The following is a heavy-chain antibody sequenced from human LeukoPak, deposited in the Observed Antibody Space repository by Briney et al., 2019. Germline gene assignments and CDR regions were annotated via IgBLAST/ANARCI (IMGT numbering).Heavy chain of an antibody. Sequence: PGGSLRLSCAASGFTFSSYAMHWVRQAPGKGLEYVSAISSNGGSTYYANSVKGRFTISRDNSKNTLYLQMGSLRAEDMAVYYCARGAKGYCTNGVCYAIDYWGQGTLVTVSS. CDR1: GFTFSSYA. D-gene: IGHD2-8*01. CDR2: ISSNGGST. CDR3: ARGAKGYCTNGVCYAIDY. J-gene: IGHJ4*02. V-gene: IGHV3-64*01.